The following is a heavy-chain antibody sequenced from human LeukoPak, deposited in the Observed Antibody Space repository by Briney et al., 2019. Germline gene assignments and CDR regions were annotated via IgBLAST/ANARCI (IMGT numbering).Heavy chain of an antibody. J-gene: IGHJ3*02. D-gene: IGHD5-12*01. Sequence: SETLSLTCAVYGGSFSSSSYYWGWIRQPPGKGLEWIGSIYYSGSTYHNPALKSRVTISVDTSKNQFSLKLGSVTAADTAVYYCARVDPNPHLYSGYDFFGQRTGDAFDIWGQGTMVTVSS. CDR3: ARVDPNPHLYSGYDFFGQRTGDAFDI. V-gene: IGHV4-39*07. CDR1: GGSFSSSSYY. CDR2: IYYSGST.